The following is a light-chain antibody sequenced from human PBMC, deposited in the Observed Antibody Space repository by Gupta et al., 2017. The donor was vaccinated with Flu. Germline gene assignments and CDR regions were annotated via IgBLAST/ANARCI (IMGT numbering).Light chain of an antibody. V-gene: IGKV1-9*01. Sequence: DIQLTQSPSFLSASVGDRVAITCRASQGVCSYLAWYQQKPGKAPKLLIFAADALQSGVPSRFRGSGSGTEFTLTISSLQPEDFATYFCQQHFNHPLTFGGGTTVEI. CDR1: QGVCSY. CDR2: AAD. J-gene: IGKJ4*01. CDR3: QQHFNHPLT.